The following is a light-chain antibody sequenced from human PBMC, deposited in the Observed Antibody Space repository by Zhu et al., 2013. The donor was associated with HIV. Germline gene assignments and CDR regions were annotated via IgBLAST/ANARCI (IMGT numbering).Light chain of an antibody. CDR2: KAS. CDR1: QSISSW. J-gene: IGKJ2*04. Sequence: DIQMTQSPSTLSASVGDRVTITCRASQSISSWLAWYQQKPGKAPKLLIYKASSLESGVPSRFSGSGSGTEFTLTISSLQPDDFATYYCQQYNSPVCSFGQGPSWRSN. CDR3: QQYNSPVCS. V-gene: IGKV1-5*03.